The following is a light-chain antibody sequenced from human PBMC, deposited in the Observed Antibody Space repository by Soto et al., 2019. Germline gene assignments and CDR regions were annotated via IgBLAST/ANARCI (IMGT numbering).Light chain of an antibody. CDR1: QSISSSY. Sequence: ETVLTQSPGTLSLSPGERATLSCRASQSISSSYLAWYQQKPGQTPMLLIYHASNRATGIPDRFSGSGSGTDLPLTISKLEPEDFAVYYCQQYGDSLLTFGGGTKVEIK. V-gene: IGKV3-20*01. CDR3: QQYGDSLLT. CDR2: HAS. J-gene: IGKJ4*01.